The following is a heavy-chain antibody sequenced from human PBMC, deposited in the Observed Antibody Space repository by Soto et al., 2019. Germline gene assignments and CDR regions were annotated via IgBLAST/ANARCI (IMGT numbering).Heavy chain of an antibody. CDR2: ISGSGGST. J-gene: IGHJ4*02. CDR1: GFTFSNYA. D-gene: IGHD1-1*01. CDR3: ARDRLLRVAGTPDFDY. V-gene: IGHV3-23*01. Sequence: GGSLRLSCAASGFTFSNYAMSWVRQAPGKGLEWVSTISGSGGSTYYAESVKGRFTISRDYSKNTLYLQMNSLRAEDTAVYYCARDRLLRVAGTPDFDYWGQGALVTVSS.